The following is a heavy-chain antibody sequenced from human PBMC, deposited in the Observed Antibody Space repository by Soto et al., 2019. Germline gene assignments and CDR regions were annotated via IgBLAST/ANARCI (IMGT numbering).Heavy chain of an antibody. Sequence: GGSLRLSCAASGFTFSSYSMNWVRQAPGKGLEWVSSISSSSSYIYYADSVKGRFAISRDNAKNSLYLQMNSLRAEDTAVYYCARAATVLFLEWLLFSYFDYWGQGT. V-gene: IGHV3-21*01. CDR3: ARAATVLFLEWLLFSYFDY. J-gene: IGHJ4*02. CDR2: ISSSSSYI. D-gene: IGHD3-3*01. CDR1: GFTFSSYS.